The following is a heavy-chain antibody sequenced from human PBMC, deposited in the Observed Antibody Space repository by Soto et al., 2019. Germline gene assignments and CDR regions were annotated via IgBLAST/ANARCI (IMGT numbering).Heavy chain of an antibody. V-gene: IGHV5-51*01. J-gene: IGHJ6*02. CDR3: ARRTYYYGSGSYSVYYYYGMDV. CDR2: IYPGDSDT. CDR1: GYSFTSYW. D-gene: IGHD3-10*01. Sequence: PGESLKISCKGSGYSFTSYWIGWVRQMPGKGLEWMGIIYPGDSDTRYSPSFQGQVTISADKSISTAYLQWSSLKASDTAMYYCARRTYYYGSGSYSVYYYYGMDVWGQGTTVTVSS.